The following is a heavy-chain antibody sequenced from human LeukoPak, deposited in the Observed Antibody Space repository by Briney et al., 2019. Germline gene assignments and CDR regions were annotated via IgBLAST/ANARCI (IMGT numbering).Heavy chain of an antibody. V-gene: IGHV3-53*04. J-gene: IGHJ4*02. D-gene: IGHD6-19*01. Sequence: GGSLRLSCAASGFSVSSNYMNWVRQAPGKGLEWVSVIYPGGTTHYADSVKGRFSISRHNSKNTLYLQMNSLRTEDTVVYYCASGYSSAWYPPVDYWGQGTLVTVSS. CDR1: GFSVSSNY. CDR2: IYPGGTT. CDR3: ASGYSSAWYPPVDY.